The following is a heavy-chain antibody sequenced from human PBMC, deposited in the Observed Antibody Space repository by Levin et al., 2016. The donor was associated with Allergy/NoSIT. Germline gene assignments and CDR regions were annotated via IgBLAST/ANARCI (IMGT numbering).Heavy chain of an antibody. J-gene: IGHJ4*02. D-gene: IGHD6-6*01. CDR2: IFHSGDT. CDR1: DDFISSYQ. Sequence: SETLSLTCTVSDDFISSYQWSWFRQPPGKGLEWIGYIFHSGDTNYSPSLRGRVTMSVDTSKNQFSLEVSSVTAADTAVYYCARVDLSIGIYFDRWGQGTLVTVSS. CDR3: ARVDLSIGIYFDR. V-gene: IGHV4-59*01.